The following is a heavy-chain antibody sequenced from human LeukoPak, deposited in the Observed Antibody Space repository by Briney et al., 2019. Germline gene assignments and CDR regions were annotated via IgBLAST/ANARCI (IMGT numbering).Heavy chain of an antibody. CDR2: INHSGST. Sequence: SETLSLTCAVYGGSFSGYYWSWIRQPPGKGLEWIGEINHSGSTNYNPSLKSRVTISVDTSKNRFSLKLSSVTAADTAVYYCAIARSGWLRYYFDYWGQGTLVTVSS. CDR1: GGSFSGYY. V-gene: IGHV4-34*01. CDR3: AIARSGWLRYYFDY. J-gene: IGHJ4*02. D-gene: IGHD6-19*01.